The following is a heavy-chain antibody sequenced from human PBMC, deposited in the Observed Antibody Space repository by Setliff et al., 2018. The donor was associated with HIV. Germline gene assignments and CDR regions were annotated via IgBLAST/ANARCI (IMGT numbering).Heavy chain of an antibody. J-gene: IGHJ4*02. D-gene: IGHD1-26*01. CDR2: LGCCGVAG. CDR3: ARDSGTVVGATGPGY. Sequence: GGSLRLSCAASGFIFNNYAMSWVRQAPGKGLEWVSGLGCCGVAGDYADSVKGRFIISRDNAKNLQMNSLRADDTAVYYCARDSGTVVGATGPGYWGQGTLVTVSS. V-gene: IGHV3-23*01. CDR1: GFIFNNYA.